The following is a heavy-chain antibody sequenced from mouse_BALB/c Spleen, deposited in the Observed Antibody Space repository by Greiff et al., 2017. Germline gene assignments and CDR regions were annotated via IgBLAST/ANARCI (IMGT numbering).Heavy chain of an antibody. CDR2: ISYSGST. J-gene: IGHJ3*01. CDR3: ARDYDYVAWFAY. Sequence: DVQLQESGPGLVKPSQSLSLTCTVTGYSITSDYAWNWIRQFPGNKLEWMGYISYSGSTSYNPSLKSRISITRDTSKNQFFLQLNSVTTEDTATYYCARDYDYVAWFAYWGQGTLVTVSA. V-gene: IGHV3-2*02. D-gene: IGHD2-4*01. CDR1: GYSITSDYA.